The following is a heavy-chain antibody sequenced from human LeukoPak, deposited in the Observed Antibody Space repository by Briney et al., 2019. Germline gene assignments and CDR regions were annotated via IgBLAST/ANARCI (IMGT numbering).Heavy chain of an antibody. Sequence: GGSLRLSCTASGFTFSAFYMSWVRQPPGKGLEWLAHIKYDGSDTYYVDSVKGRFTISRDNAKNSLYLQMSSLRVEDTAVYYCTRDEGATVKTYRFDFWGQGTQVSVSS. V-gene: IGHV3-7*01. CDR1: GFTFSAFY. CDR2: IKYDGSDT. D-gene: IGHD4-11*01. J-gene: IGHJ4*02. CDR3: TRDEGATVKTYRFDF.